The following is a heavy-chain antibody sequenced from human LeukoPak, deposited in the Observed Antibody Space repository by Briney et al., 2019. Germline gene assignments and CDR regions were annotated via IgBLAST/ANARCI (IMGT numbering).Heavy chain of an antibody. CDR1: GGSISSHY. CDR3: AREDSVSGWNWFDL. CDR2: LSYSGTT. J-gene: IGHJ5*02. Sequence: SETLSLTCTVSGGSISSHYWSWIRKPPGKGLEWIGYLSYSGTTNFNPSLKSRVIISGDTSQNHISLKLASVTAADTAVYFCAREDSVSGWNWFDLWGQGTLVIVSS. D-gene: IGHD6-19*01. V-gene: IGHV4-59*11.